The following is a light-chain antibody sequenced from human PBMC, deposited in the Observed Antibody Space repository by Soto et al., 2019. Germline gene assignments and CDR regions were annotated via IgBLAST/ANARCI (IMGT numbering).Light chain of an antibody. Sequence: PGERSTLSFPHSQSVTYDQLAWYRQTPGQAHRLLIYGASSRAAGIPDRFSGSGSGTDFTLTISRLEPEDFVVYHCQQYGDLPPTFGQGTKVDIK. CDR1: QSVTYDQ. CDR2: GAS. CDR3: QQYGDLPPT. V-gene: IGKV3-20*01. J-gene: IGKJ1*01.